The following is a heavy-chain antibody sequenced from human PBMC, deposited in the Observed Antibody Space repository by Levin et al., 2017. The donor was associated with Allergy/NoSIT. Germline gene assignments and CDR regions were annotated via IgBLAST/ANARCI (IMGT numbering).Heavy chain of an antibody. V-gene: IGHV1-18*01. D-gene: IGHD3-10*01. CDR3: ARTYREVLLWFGELSESEGYWFDP. CDR2: ISAYNGNT. J-gene: IGHJ5*02. Sequence: ASVKVSCKASGYTFTSYGISWVRQAPGQGLEWMGWISAYNGNTNYAQKLQGRVTMTTDTSTSTAYMELRSLRSDDTAVYYCARTYREVLLWFGELSESEGYWFDPWGQGTLVTVSS. CDR1: GYTFTSYG.